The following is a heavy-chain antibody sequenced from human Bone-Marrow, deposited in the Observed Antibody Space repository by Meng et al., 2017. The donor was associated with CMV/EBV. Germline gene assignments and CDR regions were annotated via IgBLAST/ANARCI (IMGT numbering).Heavy chain of an antibody. CDR2: INPNSGGT. Sequence: ASVKVSCKASGYTFTGYYMHWVRQAPGQGLEWMGWINPNSGGTNYAQKFQGRVTMTRDTSISTAYMELSRLRSDDTAVYYCARGTSLFGVDRYYYYGMDIWGQGTTVTVSS. CDR3: ARGTSLFGVDRYYYYGMDI. D-gene: IGHD3-3*01. CDR1: GYTFTGYY. V-gene: IGHV1-2*02. J-gene: IGHJ6*01.